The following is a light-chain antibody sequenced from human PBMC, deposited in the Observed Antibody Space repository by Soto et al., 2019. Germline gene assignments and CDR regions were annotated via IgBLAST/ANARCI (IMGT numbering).Light chain of an antibody. CDR1: SSDIGSYDL. V-gene: IGLV2-23*02. CDR3: CSFADFTYV. J-gene: IGLJ1*01. Sequence: ALTQPASVSGSPGQSITISCTGTSSDIGSYDLVSWYQQHPGTAPKLIIYEVAKRPSGVSTRFSGSKSGNTASLTISGLQAVDEADYYCCSFADFTYVFGTGTKVTGL. CDR2: EVA.